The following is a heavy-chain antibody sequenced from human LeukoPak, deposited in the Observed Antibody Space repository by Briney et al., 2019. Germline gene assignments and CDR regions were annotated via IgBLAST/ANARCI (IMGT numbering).Heavy chain of an antibody. D-gene: IGHD3-10*01. J-gene: IGHJ3*02. CDR3: ARGTRPEDAFDI. Sequence: PSETLSLTCTVSGSSIRSYYWSWIRQPPGKGLEWIGYIYYSGSTNYNPSLKSRVTISVDTSKNQFSLKLSSVTAADTAVYYCARGTRPEDAFDIWGQGTMVTVSS. CDR2: IYYSGST. CDR1: GSSIRSYY. V-gene: IGHV4-59*01.